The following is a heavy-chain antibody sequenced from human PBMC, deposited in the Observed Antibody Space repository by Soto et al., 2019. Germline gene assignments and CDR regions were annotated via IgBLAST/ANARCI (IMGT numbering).Heavy chain of an antibody. CDR3: AKVEGSTLLIAVADY. V-gene: IGHV3-23*01. Sequence: GGSLRLSCAASGFTVSSNYMSWVRQAPGKGLEWVSVISGSGGSTYYADSVKGRFTISRDNSKNTLYLQMNSLRAEDTAVYYCAKVEGSTLLIAVADYWGQGTLVTVSS. D-gene: IGHD6-19*01. CDR2: ISGSGGST. CDR1: GFTVSSNY. J-gene: IGHJ4*02.